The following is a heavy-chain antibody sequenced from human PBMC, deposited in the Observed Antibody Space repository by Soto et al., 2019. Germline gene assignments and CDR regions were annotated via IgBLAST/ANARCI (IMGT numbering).Heavy chain of an antibody. V-gene: IGHV5-51*01. CDR1: GYRFSSSW. CDR2: VYPSDSDV. Sequence: PGASLQISCQGTGYRFSSSWIGCVRQKPGKGLEWLGNVYPSDSDVRYSPAFEGQVTISAENSINTAYLQLLNLKASDTAIYYSTKGANSPFETWGQGTRVTICS. J-gene: IGHJ5*02. CDR3: TKGANSPFET. D-gene: IGHD3-9*01.